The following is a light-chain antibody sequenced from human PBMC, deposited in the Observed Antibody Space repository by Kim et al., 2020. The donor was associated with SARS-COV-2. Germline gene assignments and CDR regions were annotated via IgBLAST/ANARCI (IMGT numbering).Light chain of an antibody. CDR1: QSVSTN. J-gene: IGKJ2*01. CDR3: QQYNDWSYT. V-gene: IGKV3-15*01. Sequence: SVSPGERATRYCRARQSVSTNLAWHQQKPGQAARLLIYGASTRATGIPARFSASGSGTEFTLTITSLQSEDFAVYYCQQYNDWSYTFGQGTKLEI. CDR2: GAS.